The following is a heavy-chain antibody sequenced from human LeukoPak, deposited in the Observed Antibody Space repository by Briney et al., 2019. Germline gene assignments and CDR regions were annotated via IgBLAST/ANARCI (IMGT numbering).Heavy chain of an antibody. D-gene: IGHD3-10*01. CDR1: GFTVGNNY. CDR2: LYSGGST. CDR3: ARTKFGGSPYFDY. Sequence: GGSLRLSWAASGFTVGNNYMSWVRQAPGEGLEWVSFLYSGGSTYYADSVKGRFTVSRHNSRNTVFLEMNSLRPEDTAVYYCARTKFGGSPYFDYWAREPWSPSP. J-gene: IGHJ4*02. V-gene: IGHV3-53*04.